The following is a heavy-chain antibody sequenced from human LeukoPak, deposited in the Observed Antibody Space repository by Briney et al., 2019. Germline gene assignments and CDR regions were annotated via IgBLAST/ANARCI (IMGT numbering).Heavy chain of an antibody. CDR1: GYTFTSND. CDR3: AKGEDIVVVPAALDY. V-gene: IGHV1-8*01. CDR2: MNPNSGNT. J-gene: IGHJ4*02. D-gene: IGHD2-2*01. Sequence: PKGSVKVSCKASGYTFTSNDINWGRQATGQGLKWMGWMNPNSGNTGYAQKFQGRVTMTRNTSISTAYMELSSLRSEDTAVYYCAKGEDIVVVPAALDYWGQGTLATVSS.